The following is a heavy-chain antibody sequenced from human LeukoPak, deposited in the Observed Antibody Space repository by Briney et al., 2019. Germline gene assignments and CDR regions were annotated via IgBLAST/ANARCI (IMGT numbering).Heavy chain of an antibody. Sequence: ASVRVSCKASGYTFTSYGIGWVRQAPGQGLEWMGWISAYNGNTNYAQKLQGRVTMTTDTSTSTAYMELRSLRSDDTAVYYCARGLAARLGTWFDPWGQGTLVTVSS. CDR2: ISAYNGNT. CDR3: ARGLAARLGTWFDP. J-gene: IGHJ5*02. V-gene: IGHV1-18*01. CDR1: GYTFTSYG. D-gene: IGHD6-6*01.